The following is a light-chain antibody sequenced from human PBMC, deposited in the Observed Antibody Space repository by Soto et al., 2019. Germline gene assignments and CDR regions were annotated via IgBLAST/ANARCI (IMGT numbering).Light chain of an antibody. CDR2: GAS. J-gene: IGKJ1*01. CDR1: QSINAH. V-gene: IGKV3-15*01. Sequence: EVVMTQSPATLSVSPGERVTLSCRASQSINAHLAWYQQKPGQAPRLLIHGASTRATGIPARFSGSGSGTEFILTISRPQAEAFAVYYCQQYNTWLWTFGQGNNVEIQ. CDR3: QQYNTWLWT.